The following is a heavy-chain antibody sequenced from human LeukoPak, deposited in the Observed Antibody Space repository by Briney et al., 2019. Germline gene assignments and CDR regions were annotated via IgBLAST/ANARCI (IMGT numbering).Heavy chain of an antibody. D-gene: IGHD6-19*01. CDR3: AKELNSSGRGPFDY. CDR1: GFTFDDYA. Sequence: PGGSLRLSCAASGFTFDDYAMHWVRQAPGKGLEWVSGISWNSGSIGYADSVKGRFTISRDNAKNSLYLQMNSLRAEDMALYYCAKELNSSGRGPFDYWGQGTLVTVSS. V-gene: IGHV3-9*03. CDR2: ISWNSGSI. J-gene: IGHJ4*02.